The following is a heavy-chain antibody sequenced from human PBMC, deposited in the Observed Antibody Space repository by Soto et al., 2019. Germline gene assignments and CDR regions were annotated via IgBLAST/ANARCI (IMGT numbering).Heavy chain of an antibody. Sequence: SETLSLTCTVSGGSISSGSYYCGWIRQPPGKGLEWIGSFYYSGSTYYNPSLKSRVAISVDTSKNHFSLKLSSVTAADTAVYYCAITLSRYCSNGVCYAPSFDFWGQGTLVTVSS. CDR2: FYYSGST. CDR3: AITLSRYCSNGVCYAPSFDF. J-gene: IGHJ4*02. CDR1: GGSISSGSYY. D-gene: IGHD2-8*01. V-gene: IGHV4-39*02.